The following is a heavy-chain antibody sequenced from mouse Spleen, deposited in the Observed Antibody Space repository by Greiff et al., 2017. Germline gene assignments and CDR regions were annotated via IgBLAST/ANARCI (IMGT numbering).Heavy chain of an antibody. Sequence: EVQRVESGGGLVKPGGSLKLSCAASGFTFSSYTMSWVRQTPAKRLEWVATISSGGGNTYYPDSVKGRFTISRDNARNTLYLQMSSLRSEDTAMYYCARHDWEWYFDVWGAGTTVTVSS. J-gene: IGHJ1*01. CDR1: GFTFSSYT. D-gene: IGHD4-1*01. CDR2: ISSGGGNT. V-gene: IGHV5-9*04. CDR3: ARHDWEWYFDV.